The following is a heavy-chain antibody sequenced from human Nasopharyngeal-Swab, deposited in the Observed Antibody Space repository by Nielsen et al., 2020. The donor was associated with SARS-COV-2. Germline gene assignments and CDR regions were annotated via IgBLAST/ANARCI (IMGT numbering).Heavy chain of an antibody. CDR3: ARAGASSSGRYYMDV. D-gene: IGHD3-10*01. J-gene: IGHJ6*03. CDR2: IKEDESEI. Sequence: GESLKISCAASGFTFGTFWMCWIRQVPGKGLEWVGAIKEDESEIHYVDSVKGRFAISGDNAKNSLSLQMNSLRAEDTAVYFCARAGASSSGRYYMDVWGKGTSVTVSS. CDR1: GFTFGTFW. V-gene: IGHV3-7*01.